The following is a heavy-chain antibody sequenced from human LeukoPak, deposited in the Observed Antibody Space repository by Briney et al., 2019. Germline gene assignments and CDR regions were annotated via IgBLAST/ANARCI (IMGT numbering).Heavy chain of an antibody. D-gene: IGHD5-12*01. CDR3: ARPKSNSGYMYYFDY. CDR2: INHSRST. Sequence: SETLSLTCAVYGGSFSGYYWSWIRQSPGKGLEWIGEINHSRSTKYNPSLKSRVTISVDTSKNQFSLKLSSVTAADTAVYYCARPKSNSGYMYYFDYWGQGTLVTVSS. V-gene: IGHV4-34*01. CDR1: GGSFSGYY. J-gene: IGHJ4*02.